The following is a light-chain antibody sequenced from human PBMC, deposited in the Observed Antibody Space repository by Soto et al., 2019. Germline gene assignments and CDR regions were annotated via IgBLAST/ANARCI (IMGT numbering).Light chain of an antibody. V-gene: IGLV2-14*03. J-gene: IGLJ1*01. CDR1: RRDVGGYKY. CDR2: DVS. Sequence: QSALTQPASVSGSPGQSITISCTGTRRDVGGYKYVSWYQQHPGKAPKLLIYDVSNRASGVSNRFSGSKVGNTASLTISGLQADDEAEYYCSSYSSSSASLYVFGTGTKLTVL. CDR3: SSYSSSSASLYV.